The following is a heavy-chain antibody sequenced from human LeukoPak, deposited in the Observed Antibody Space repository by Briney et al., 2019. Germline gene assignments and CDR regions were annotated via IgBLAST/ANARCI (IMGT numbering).Heavy chain of an antibody. J-gene: IGHJ6*02. V-gene: IGHV1-69*13. Sequence: SVKVPCKASGGTFSSYAISWVRQAPGQGLEWMGGIIPIFGTANYAQKFQGRVTITADESTSTAYMELSSLRSEDTAVYYCASKTQDDYYYYGMDVWGQGTTVTVSS. CDR2: IIPIFGTA. CDR3: ASKTQDDYYYYGMDV. CDR1: GGTFSSYA.